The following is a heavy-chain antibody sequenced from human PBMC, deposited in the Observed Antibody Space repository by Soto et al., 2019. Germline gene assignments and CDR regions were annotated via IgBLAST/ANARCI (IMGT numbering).Heavy chain of an antibody. Sequence: PGESLKISCKGSGYSFTSYWISWVRQMPGKGLEWMGRIDPSDSYTNYSPSFQGHVTISADKSISTAYLQWSSLKASDTAVYYCAGDWNGDKYFDYWDQGTLVTVSS. J-gene: IGHJ4*02. CDR3: AGDWNGDKYFDY. CDR2: IDPSDSYT. CDR1: GYSFTSYW. D-gene: IGHD2-21*01. V-gene: IGHV5-10-1*01.